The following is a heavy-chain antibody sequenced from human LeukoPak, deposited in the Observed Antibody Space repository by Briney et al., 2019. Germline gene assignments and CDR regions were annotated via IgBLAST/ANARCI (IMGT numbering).Heavy chain of an antibody. D-gene: IGHD3-16*01. CDR3: ARGFQGAFDY. Sequence: ASVKVSCKASGYTFTNYAMHWVGQAPGQRLEWMGWSNAGNGNTRYSQEFQGRVTITRDTSANTVYMELSSLRSEDMAVYYCARGFQGAFDYWGQGALVTVSS. V-gene: IGHV1-3*02. J-gene: IGHJ4*02. CDR1: GYTFTNYA. CDR2: SNAGNGNT.